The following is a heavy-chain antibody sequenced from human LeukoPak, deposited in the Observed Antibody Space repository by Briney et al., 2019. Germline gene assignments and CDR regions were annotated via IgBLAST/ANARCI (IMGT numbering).Heavy chain of an antibody. V-gene: IGHV3-7*01. CDR3: ARDLSRSFSMIRGLIQHREFVF. D-gene: IGHD3-10*01. CDR2: IKQDGSEK. J-gene: IGHJ4*02. CDR1: GFTFTSYW. Sequence: QTGGSLRLSCAAPGFTFTSYWMTWVRQAPGKGLEWVANIKQDGSEKYYVDSVKGRFTISKDNAKNSLYLQMNSLRADDTAVYYCARDLSRSFSMIRGLIQHREFVFWGRGTLVTVSS.